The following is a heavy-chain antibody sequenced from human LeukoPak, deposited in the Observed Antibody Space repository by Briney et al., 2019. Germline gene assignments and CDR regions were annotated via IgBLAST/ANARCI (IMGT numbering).Heavy chain of an antibody. D-gene: IGHD5-18*01. CDR3: AREAGVPPTTQQWPTSVDC. V-gene: IGHV3-7*05. Sequence: PGGTLSLSCAASGFTFSRYWMSWVRQAPGKGLEWVANIKQDGSEKYYVDSVKGRFTISRYNAKNSLYLQMNSLRAEDTAMYYCAREAGVPPTTQQWPTSVDCWGQGTLVTVSS. CDR1: GFTFSRYW. J-gene: IGHJ4*02. CDR2: IKQDGSEK.